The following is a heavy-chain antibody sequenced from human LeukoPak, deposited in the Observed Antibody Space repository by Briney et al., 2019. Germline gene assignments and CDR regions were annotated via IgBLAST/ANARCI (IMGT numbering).Heavy chain of an antibody. CDR1: GYAFTVLT. J-gene: IGHJ5*02. D-gene: IGHD2-2*01. CDR3: ATDCGSTSCCGGFDP. V-gene: IGHV1-24*01. CDR2: VDPEDGET. Sequence: TSVTLSCNGSGYAFTVLTIYWSWLGPGPGQEWMGGVDPEDGETIYARNFHGRLTMTEDTSIDTAYVELSSLRAEGTAVYFCATDCGSTSCCGGFDPWGRGTLVTVSS.